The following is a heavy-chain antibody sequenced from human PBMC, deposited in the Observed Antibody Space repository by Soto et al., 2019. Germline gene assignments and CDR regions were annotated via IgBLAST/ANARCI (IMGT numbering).Heavy chain of an antibody. D-gene: IGHD2-2*03. CDR1: GGSISSSSYY. CDR2: IYYSGST. J-gene: IGHJ4*02. Sequence: SETLSLTCTVSGGSISSSSYYWGWIRQPPGKGLEWIGSIYYSGSTYYNPSLKSRVTISVDTSKNQFSLKLSSVTAADTAVYYCARLSLDMVFDYWGQGALVTVSS. CDR3: ARLSLDMVFDY. V-gene: IGHV4-39*01.